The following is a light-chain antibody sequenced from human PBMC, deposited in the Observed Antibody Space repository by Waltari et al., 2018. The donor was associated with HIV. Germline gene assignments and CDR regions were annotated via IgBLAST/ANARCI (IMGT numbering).Light chain of an antibody. CDR3: QQSYGAPFT. Sequence: IQMTQSPSALSASVRRTGHITCRASQKINRYLNWYQKTMGEAPRLLVYGASSLQSGVPARFRGSGSGSEYKLTISNLHSEDFASYFCQQSYGAPFTFGPGSTV. CDR1: QKINRY. J-gene: IGKJ3*01. CDR2: GAS. V-gene: IGKV1-39*01.